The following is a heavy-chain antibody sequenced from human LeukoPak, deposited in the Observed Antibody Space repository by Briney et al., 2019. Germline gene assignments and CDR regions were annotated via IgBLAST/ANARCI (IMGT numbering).Heavy chain of an antibody. CDR3: AGGPDPATGVAFDI. Sequence: SETLSLTCAVYGGSFSGYYWSWIRQPPGKGLEWIGEINHSGSTNYNPSLKSRVTISVDTSKNQFSLKLSSVTAADTAVYYCAGGPDPATGVAFDIWGQGTMVTVSS. CDR1: GGSFSGYY. V-gene: IGHV4-34*01. J-gene: IGHJ3*02. CDR2: INHSGST.